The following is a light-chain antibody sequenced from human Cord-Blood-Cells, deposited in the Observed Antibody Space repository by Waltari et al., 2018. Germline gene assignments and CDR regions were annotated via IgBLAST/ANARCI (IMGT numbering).Light chain of an antibody. J-gene: IGKJ4*01. CDR1: QDISNY. CDR3: QQYDNLT. CDR2: DAS. V-gene: IGKV1-33*01. Sequence: DIQMTQSPSSLSASVGDRVTITCQASQDISNYLNWYQQKPGKAPKLLIYDASNLETGVPSRFSGSGSGTDFTFTISSLQPEDIATYYCQQYDNLTFGGGTKLEFK.